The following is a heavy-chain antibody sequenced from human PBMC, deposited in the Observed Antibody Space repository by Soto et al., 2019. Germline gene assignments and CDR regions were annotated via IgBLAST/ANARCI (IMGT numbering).Heavy chain of an antibody. CDR3: ARYFPEALGAFDI. CDR1: GYNFTSYG. Sequence: VQLEQSGPELKKPGASVRVSCKASGYNFTSYGITWLRQAPGQGLEWMAWIDTHNGNTNHAYRPQGRVTMTTDTTTYNAYMELRGLRSDDTAVYYCARYFPEALGAFDIWGQGSMVTVCS. J-gene: IGHJ3*02. CDR2: IDTHNGNT. D-gene: IGHD3-9*01. V-gene: IGHV1-18*01.